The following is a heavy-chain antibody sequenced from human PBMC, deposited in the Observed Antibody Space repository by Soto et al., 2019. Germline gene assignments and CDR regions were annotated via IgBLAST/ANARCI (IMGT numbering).Heavy chain of an antibody. V-gene: IGHV4-39*07. CDR2: IFHTGAT. CDR3: ARGGGYDFRSSQAPPIDV. J-gene: IGHJ6*02. CDR1: GDSISSSSFY. D-gene: IGHD3-3*01. Sequence: SETLSLTCTGSGDSISSSSFYWGWIRQPPGKGLEWIGHIFHTGATYQNPTLKSRLRMSVDTSKNQFSLQVRSVTAADTAVYYCARGGGYDFRSSQAPPIDVWGQGTTVTVSS.